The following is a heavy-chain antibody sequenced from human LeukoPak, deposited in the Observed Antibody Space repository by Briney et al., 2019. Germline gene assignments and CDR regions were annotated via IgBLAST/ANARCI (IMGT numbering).Heavy chain of an antibody. CDR3: ATGNGDYDILTGLPTLRMDV. CDR2: TYTGGST. D-gene: IGHD3-9*01. V-gene: IGHV3-53*01. CDR1: GFTVSSNY. Sequence: GGSLRLSCAASGFTVSSNYMSWVRQAPGKGLEWVSVTYTGGSTNYADSVKGRFSISRDNSKNTLYLQMNSLRAEDTAVYYCATGNGDYDILTGLPTLRMDVWGQGTTVTVSS. J-gene: IGHJ6*02.